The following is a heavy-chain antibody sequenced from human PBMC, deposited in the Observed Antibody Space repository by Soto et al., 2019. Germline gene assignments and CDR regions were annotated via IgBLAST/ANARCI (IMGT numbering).Heavy chain of an antibody. CDR3: ARSVAVPGAHIDY. Sequence: PSDTLSLTCSFSGFSISGPYWSWILQSPVKGLEWLGYVYYTGSTNYSPSLRSRVSISVDTSKNEFSLRLSSVTAADTAVYFCARSVAVPGAHIDYWGQGTQVTVSS. D-gene: IGHD6-19*01. J-gene: IGHJ4*02. CDR1: GFSISGPY. CDR2: VYYTGST. V-gene: IGHV4-59*11.